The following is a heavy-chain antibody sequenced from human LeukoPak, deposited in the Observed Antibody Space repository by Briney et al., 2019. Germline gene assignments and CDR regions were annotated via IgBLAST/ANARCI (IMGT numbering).Heavy chain of an antibody. CDR1: GGSISSYY. Sequence: SETLSLTCTVSGGSISSYYWSWIRQPPGKGLEWIGYIYYSGSTNYNPSLKRRVTISVDTSKNQFSLKLSSVTAADTAVYYCARGTQSSGYYSGEVDYWGQGTLVTVSS. CDR2: IYYSGST. D-gene: IGHD3-22*01. J-gene: IGHJ4*02. V-gene: IGHV4-59*01. CDR3: ARGTQSSGYYSGEVDY.